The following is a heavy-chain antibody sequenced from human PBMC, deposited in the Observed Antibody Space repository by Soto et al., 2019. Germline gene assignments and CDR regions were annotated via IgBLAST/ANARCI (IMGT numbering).Heavy chain of an antibody. CDR3: AKRGSGSYYDY. CDR1: GFTFSSYA. D-gene: IGHD3-10*01. CDR2: ISGSGGST. V-gene: IGHV3-23*01. Sequence: EVQLLESGGGLVQPGGSLRLSCAASGFTFSSYAMRRVRQAPGKGLEWVSAISGSGGSTYYADSVKGRFTISRDNSKNTLYLQRNSLRAEDPAVYYCAKRGSGSYYDYWGQGTLVTVSS. J-gene: IGHJ4*02.